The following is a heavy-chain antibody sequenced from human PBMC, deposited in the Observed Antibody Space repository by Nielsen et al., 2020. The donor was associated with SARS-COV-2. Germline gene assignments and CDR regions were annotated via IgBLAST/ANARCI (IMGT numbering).Heavy chain of an antibody. V-gene: IGHV3-23*01. CDR1: GFTFSSYA. Sequence: GESLKISCAASGFTFSSYAMSWVRQAPGKGLEWVSAISGSGGSTYYADSVKGRFTISRDNSKNTLYLQMNSLRAEDTAVYYCAREGAYSSSWLPFDYWGQGTLVTVSS. J-gene: IGHJ4*02. CDR2: ISGSGGST. D-gene: IGHD6-13*01. CDR3: AREGAYSSSWLPFDY.